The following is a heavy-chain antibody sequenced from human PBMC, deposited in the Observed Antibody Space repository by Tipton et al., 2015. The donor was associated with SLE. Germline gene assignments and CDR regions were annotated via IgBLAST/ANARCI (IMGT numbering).Heavy chain of an antibody. CDR1: GGSISSHY. Sequence: TLSLTCTVSGGSISSHYWSWIRQPPGKTLKWIGYIYSGGSTNYNPSLKSRVTMSVDTSKNQFSLKLSSVTTADTAVYYCARDLGAGWGGHWYFDLWGRGTLLTVSS. V-gene: IGHV4-59*11. CDR2: IYSGGST. J-gene: IGHJ2*01. D-gene: IGHD3-16*01. CDR3: ARDLGAGWGGHWYFDL.